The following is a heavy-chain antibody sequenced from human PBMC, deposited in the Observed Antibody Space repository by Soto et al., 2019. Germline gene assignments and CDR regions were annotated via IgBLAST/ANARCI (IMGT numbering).Heavy chain of an antibody. CDR3: AKGSYSSSSGPFDY. D-gene: IGHD6-6*01. V-gene: IGHV3-9*01. CDR2: ISWNSGSI. Sequence: GGSLRLSCAASGFTFDDYAMHWVRQAPGKGLEWVSGISWNSGSIGYADSVKGRFTISRDNAKNSLYLQMNSLRAEDTALYYCAKGSYSSSSGPFDYWGQGTLVTVSS. CDR1: GFTFDDYA. J-gene: IGHJ4*02.